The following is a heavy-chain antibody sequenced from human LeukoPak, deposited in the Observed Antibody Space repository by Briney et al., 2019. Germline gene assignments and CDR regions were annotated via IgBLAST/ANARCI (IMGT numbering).Heavy chain of an antibody. Sequence: GGSLRLSCAVSLVTFSTYWMHCVRETPGRGLVWGSRISSDGRFTDYADSVKGRFTISRDHAKNTLYLPMNSLRADDTALYFCTRARAINYGYCDYWGEGTLVTVSS. CDR3: TRARAINYGYCDY. J-gene: IGHJ4*02. V-gene: IGHV3-74*01. CDR2: ISSDGRFT. D-gene: IGHD5-24*01. CDR1: LVTFSTYW.